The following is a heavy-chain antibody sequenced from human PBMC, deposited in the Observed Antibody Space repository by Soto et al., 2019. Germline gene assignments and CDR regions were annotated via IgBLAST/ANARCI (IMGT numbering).Heavy chain of an antibody. J-gene: IGHJ4*02. Sequence: QVQLVQSGAEVKKPGASVKVSCKASGYTFTNFGISWVRQAPGQGLEWMGWISAYNGNTNYAQHFQGRVTMTTDTSMSTAYMELRSMRAGDTAVYYCARGGTPIDYWVQGTLVTVSS. V-gene: IGHV1-18*01. CDR2: ISAYNGNT. D-gene: IGHD3-16*01. CDR3: ARGGTPIDY. CDR1: GYTFTNFG.